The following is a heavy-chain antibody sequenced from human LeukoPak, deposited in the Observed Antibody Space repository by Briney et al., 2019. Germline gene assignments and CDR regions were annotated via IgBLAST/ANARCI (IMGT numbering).Heavy chain of an antibody. CDR1: GGSFSGYY. Sequence: PSETLSLTCAVYGGSFSGYYWSWIRQPPGKGLEWIGEIKHSGSTNYNPSLKSRVTISVDTSKNQFSLKLSSVTAADTAVYYCARARRLGGIFDYWGQGTLVTVSS. J-gene: IGHJ4*02. CDR2: IKHSGST. CDR3: ARARRLGGIFDY. V-gene: IGHV4-34*01. D-gene: IGHD3-16*01.